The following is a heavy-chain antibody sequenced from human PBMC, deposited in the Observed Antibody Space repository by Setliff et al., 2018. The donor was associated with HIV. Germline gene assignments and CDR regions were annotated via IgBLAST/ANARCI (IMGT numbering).Heavy chain of an antibody. CDR2: IRNDGSDK. Sequence: LRLSCAASGFTFSSYGLHWVRQAPGKGLEWVAFIRNDGSDKHYVESVKGRFTISRDNSKKTLYLQMNRLRAEDTAVYYCAMSPYSSGLFDYWGQGTLVTVSS. V-gene: IGHV3-30*02. CDR1: GFTFSSYG. J-gene: IGHJ4*02. D-gene: IGHD6-19*01. CDR3: AMSPYSSGLFDY.